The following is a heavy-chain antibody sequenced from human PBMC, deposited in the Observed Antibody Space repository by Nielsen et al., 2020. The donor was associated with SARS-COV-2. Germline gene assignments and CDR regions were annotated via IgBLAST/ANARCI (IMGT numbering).Heavy chain of an antibody. CDR2: INPNSGGT. V-gene: IGHV1-2*04. J-gene: IGHJ5*02. CDR1: GYTFTGNY. Sequence: ASVKVSCKASGYTFTGNYMHWVRQAPGQGLEWMGWINPNSGGTNYAQKFQGWVTMTRDTSISTAYMELSRLRSDDTAVYYCARDLLDSSGYYYGFWFDPWGQGTLVTVSS. D-gene: IGHD3-22*01. CDR3: ARDLLDSSGYYYGFWFDP.